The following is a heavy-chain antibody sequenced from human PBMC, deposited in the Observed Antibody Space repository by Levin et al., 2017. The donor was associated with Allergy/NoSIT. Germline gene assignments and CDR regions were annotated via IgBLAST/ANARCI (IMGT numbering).Heavy chain of an antibody. CDR3: ARDETGFSSSRYGMDV. Sequence: ASVKVSCKASGDAFSNHGISWVRQAPGQGLEWMGGIIPIYAIVNYAQKFQGRVTITADEFTSTAYMELSSLKSEDTAVYYCARDETGFSSSRYGMDVWGQGTTVTVSS. D-gene: IGHD6-19*01. V-gene: IGHV1-69*13. CDR2: IIPIYAIV. CDR1: GDAFSNHG. J-gene: IGHJ6*02.